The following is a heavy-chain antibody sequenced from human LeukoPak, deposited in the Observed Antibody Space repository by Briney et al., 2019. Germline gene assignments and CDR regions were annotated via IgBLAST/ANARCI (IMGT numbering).Heavy chain of an antibody. CDR1: GGSISSYY. CDR2: IYTSGST. CDR3: AKETSSGWYYDPYYYYYMDV. D-gene: IGHD6-19*01. J-gene: IGHJ6*03. V-gene: IGHV4-4*07. Sequence: TLSLTCTVSGGSISSYYWSWIRQPAGKGLEWIGRIYTSGSTNYNPSLKSRVTMSVDTSKNQFSLKLSSVTAADTAMYYCAKETSSGWYYDPYYYYYMDVWGKGTTVTISS.